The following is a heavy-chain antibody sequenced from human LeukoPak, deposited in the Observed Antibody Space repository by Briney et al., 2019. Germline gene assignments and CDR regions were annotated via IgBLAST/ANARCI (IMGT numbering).Heavy chain of an antibody. CDR3: ARGPYYFGSGSYYL. CDR1: GGSFSGYY. V-gene: IGHV4-34*01. D-gene: IGHD3-10*01. Sequence: SETLSLTCAVYGGSFSGYYWSWIRQPPGKGLEWIGEINHSGGTNYNPSLKSRVTISEDTSKNQFSLKLNSVTAADTAVYCCARGPYYFGSGSYYLWGQGTLVTVSS. CDR2: INHSGGT. J-gene: IGHJ4*02.